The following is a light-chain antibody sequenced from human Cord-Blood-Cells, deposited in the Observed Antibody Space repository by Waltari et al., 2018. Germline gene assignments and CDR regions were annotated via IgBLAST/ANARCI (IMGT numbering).Light chain of an antibody. J-gene: IGKJ2*01. V-gene: IGKV1-39*01. CDR1: QSISSY. Sequence: DIQMTQSPSSLSASVGDTVTITCRASQSISSYLNWYMQKPGKAPKILIYAASTLQSVVPSRFTGSGSGTDFTLTISRLRREDFATYYCQQSYSAPYTSGHGGKLGIK. CDR2: AAS. CDR3: QQSYSAPYT.